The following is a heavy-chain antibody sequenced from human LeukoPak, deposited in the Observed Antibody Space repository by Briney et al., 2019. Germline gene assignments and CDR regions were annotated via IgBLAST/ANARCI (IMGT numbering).Heavy chain of an antibody. CDR1: GFTFSSYA. J-gene: IGHJ5*02. CDR3: AKGDVVVVAATPSRFDR. V-gene: IGHV3-23*01. CDR2: ISGSGGST. Sequence: PGGSLRLSCAASGFTFSSYAMSWVRQAPGKGLEWVSPISGSGGSTYYADSVKGRFTISRDNSKNTLYLQMNSLRAEDTAVYYCAKGDVVVVAATPSRFDRGGEGSLAT. D-gene: IGHD2-15*01.